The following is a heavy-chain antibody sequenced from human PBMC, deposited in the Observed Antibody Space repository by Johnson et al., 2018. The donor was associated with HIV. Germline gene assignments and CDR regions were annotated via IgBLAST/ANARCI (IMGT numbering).Heavy chain of an antibody. D-gene: IGHD3-22*01. J-gene: IGHJ3*02. Sequence: QVQLVESGGGLVQPGGSLRLSCVASGFSFSSFAMHWVRQAPGKGLQWVAVMSFDETNSYDSDSVDVKGRFTISRDNSKNTLYLQMNSLRAEDTAVYYCARVSTMIVVARNDAFDIWGQGTMVTVSS. V-gene: IGHV3-30-3*01. CDR2: MSFDETNS. CDR3: ARVSTMIVVARNDAFDI. CDR1: GFSFSSFA.